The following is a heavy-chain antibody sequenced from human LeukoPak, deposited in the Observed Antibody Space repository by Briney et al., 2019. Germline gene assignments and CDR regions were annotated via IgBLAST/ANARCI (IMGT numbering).Heavy chain of an antibody. CDR2: ISGSGGNT. D-gene: IGHD4-17*01. V-gene: IGHV3-23*01. CDR3: AKESTVTPGNVNWFDT. Sequence: GGSLRLSCATSGFTFSIYAMTWVRQAPGKGLEWVSTISGSGGNTYYAGSVKGRFTISRDNSKNTLYLQMNRLRAEDTAVYYCAKESTVTPGNVNWFDTWGQGTLVTVSS. CDR1: GFTFSIYA. J-gene: IGHJ5*02.